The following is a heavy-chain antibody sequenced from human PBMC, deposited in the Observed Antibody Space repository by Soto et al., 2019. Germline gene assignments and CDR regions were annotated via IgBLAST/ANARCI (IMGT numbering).Heavy chain of an antibody. V-gene: IGHV3-30*03. CDR1: GFTFSSYG. CDR3: VRDRMWEQWLGPHDAFEI. D-gene: IGHD6-19*01. Sequence: GGSLRLSCAASGFTFSSYGMHWVRQAPGKGLEWVAVVLHDGNNKYYADSVKGRFTISRDNSKNMLSLQMNSLRDEDTAVYYCVRDRMWEQWLGPHDAFEIWGQGTMVTVS. CDR2: VLHDGNNK. J-gene: IGHJ3*02.